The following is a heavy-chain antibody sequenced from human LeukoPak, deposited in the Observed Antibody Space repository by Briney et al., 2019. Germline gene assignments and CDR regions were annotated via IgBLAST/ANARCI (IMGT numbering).Heavy chain of an antibody. V-gene: IGHV4-30-2*01. D-gene: IGHD3-22*01. Sequence: SETLSLTCAVSGGSISSGGYSWSWIRQPPGKGLEWIGYIYHSGSTNYNPSLKSRVTISVDTSKNQFSLKLSSVTAADTAVYYCARSHYYDSSGSHNNWFDPWGQGTLVTVSS. J-gene: IGHJ5*02. CDR2: IYHSGST. CDR3: ARSHYYDSSGSHNNWFDP. CDR1: GGSISSGGYS.